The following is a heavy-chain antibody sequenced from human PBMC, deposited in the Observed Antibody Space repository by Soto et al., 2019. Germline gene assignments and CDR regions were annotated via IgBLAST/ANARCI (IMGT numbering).Heavy chain of an antibody. CDR3: ARDTSGSGSYYAPDY. V-gene: IGHV1-69*08. D-gene: IGHD3-10*01. CDR1: GGPFSSYT. CDR2: IIPILRIT. Sequence: QIQLVQSGAEVKKPGSSMKVSCKASGGPFSSYTFSRVRQAPGQGLEWMGRIIPILRITNYAQKFQGRVTITADKSTKTAYMELSSLRSEDTAVYYCARDTSGSGSYYAPDYWGQGTLVTVSS. J-gene: IGHJ4*02.